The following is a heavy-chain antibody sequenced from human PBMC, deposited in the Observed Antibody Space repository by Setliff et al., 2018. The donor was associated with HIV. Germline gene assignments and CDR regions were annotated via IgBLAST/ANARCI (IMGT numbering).Heavy chain of an antibody. D-gene: IGHD4-4*01. V-gene: IGHV4-4*07. Sequence: PSETLSLTCTVSGGSVTSYYWSLIRQPAGKRLEWIGRISISGDTDYNPSLKSRATMSLDTSKNQFSLKLNSVTAADTAMYYCARDPTTGVDYWGQGTLVTVSS. CDR3: ARDPTTGVDY. CDR2: ISISGDT. CDR1: GGSVTSYY. J-gene: IGHJ4*02.